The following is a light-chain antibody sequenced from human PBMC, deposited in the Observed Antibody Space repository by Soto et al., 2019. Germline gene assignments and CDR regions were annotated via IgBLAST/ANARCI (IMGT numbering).Light chain of an antibody. V-gene: IGLV4-69*01. Sequence: QLVLTQSPSAPASLGASVKLTCTLSSGHSNYAIAWHQQQPEKGPRYLMKVNSDGSHRKGDGIPDRFSGSGSGAERYLTISSLQSEDEADYYCQTWGVFGTGTKLTVL. J-gene: IGLJ1*01. CDR2: VNSDGSH. CDR1: SGHSNYA. CDR3: QTWGV.